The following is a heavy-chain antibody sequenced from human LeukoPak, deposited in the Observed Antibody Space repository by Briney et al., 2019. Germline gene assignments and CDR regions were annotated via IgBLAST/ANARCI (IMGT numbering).Heavy chain of an antibody. Sequence: ASVKVSCKASGYTFTSYGISWVRQAPGQGLEWMGWISAYNGNTNYAQKLQGRVTMTTDTSTSTAYMELRSLRSDDTAVYYCARDLRGSGWTTYFDYWGQGTLVTVSS. J-gene: IGHJ4*02. V-gene: IGHV1-18*01. CDR3: ARDLRGSGWTTYFDY. CDR2: ISAYNGNT. D-gene: IGHD6-19*01. CDR1: GYTFTSYG.